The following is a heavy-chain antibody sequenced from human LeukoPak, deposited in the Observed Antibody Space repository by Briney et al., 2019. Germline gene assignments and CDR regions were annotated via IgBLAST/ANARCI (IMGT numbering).Heavy chain of an antibody. CDR2: INHSGST. V-gene: IGHV4-34*01. J-gene: IGHJ4*02. Sequence: PSETLSLTCAVYGGSFSGYYWSWIRQPPGKGLEWIGEINHSGSTNYNPSLKSRVTISVDTSKNQFSLKLSSVTAADTAVYYCARDRGANGEADYWGQGTLVTVSS. D-gene: IGHD4-17*01. CDR1: GGSFSGYY. CDR3: ARDRGANGEADY.